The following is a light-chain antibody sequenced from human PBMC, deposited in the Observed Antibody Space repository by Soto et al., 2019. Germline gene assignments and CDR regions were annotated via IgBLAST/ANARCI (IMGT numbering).Light chain of an antibody. CDR3: QQSHSTPYT. Sequence: DLQMTQSPSSLSASVGDRVTITCRASQSISSYLNWYQQQPGNAPKLLIYAASSLQSGVPSRFSGSGSGTDFTLTISSLQPEDFATYFCQQSHSTPYTFGQGTKLDIK. CDR2: AAS. V-gene: IGKV1-39*01. CDR1: QSISSY. J-gene: IGKJ2*01.